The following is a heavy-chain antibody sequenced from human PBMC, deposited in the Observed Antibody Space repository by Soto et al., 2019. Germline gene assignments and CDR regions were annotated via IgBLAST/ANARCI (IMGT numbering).Heavy chain of an antibody. CDR2: ISYDGSNK. CDR3: AKDLFRPYYFDY. V-gene: IGHV3-30*18. CDR1: GFTFSSYG. J-gene: IGHJ4*02. D-gene: IGHD3-10*01. Sequence: GGSLRLSCAASGFTFSSYGMHWVRQAPGKGLEWVAVISYDGSNKYYADSVKGRFTISRDNSKNTLYLQMNSLRAEDTAVYYCAKDLFRPYYFDYWGQGTLVTVS.